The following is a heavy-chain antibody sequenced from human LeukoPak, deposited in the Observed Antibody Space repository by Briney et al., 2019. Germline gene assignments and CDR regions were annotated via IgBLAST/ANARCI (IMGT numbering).Heavy chain of an antibody. CDR3: VRDANYFDY. V-gene: IGHV4-30-4*01. J-gene: IGHJ4*02. CDR2: IYYSGNT. Sequence: SETLSLTCTVSGGSISSGDYYWSWIRQPPGKGLDWIAYIYYSGNTYYNPSLESRVTISVDTSKNQFSLKLSSVTAADAAIYYCVRDANYFDYWGQGTLVTVSS. CDR1: GGSISSGDYY.